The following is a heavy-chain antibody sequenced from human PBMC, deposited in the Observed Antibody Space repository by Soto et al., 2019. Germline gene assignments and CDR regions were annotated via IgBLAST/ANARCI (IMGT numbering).Heavy chain of an antibody. V-gene: IGHV4-31*03. CDR2: IYYSGST. CDR1: GGSISSGGYY. Sequence: SETLSLTCTVSGGSISSGGYYWSWIRQHPGKGLEWIGYIYYSGSTYYNPSLKSRVTISVDTSKNQFSLKLSSVTAADTAVYYCARRRSGHNWFDPWGQGTLVTVSS. CDR3: ARRRSGHNWFDP. J-gene: IGHJ5*02.